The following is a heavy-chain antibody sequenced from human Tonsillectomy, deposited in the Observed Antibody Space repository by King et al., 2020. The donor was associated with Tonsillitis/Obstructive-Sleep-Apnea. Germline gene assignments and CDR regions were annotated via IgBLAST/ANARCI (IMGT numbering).Heavy chain of an antibody. CDR3: AREGNDLCSGFYSSYNYHCHMDV. Sequence: QVQLVESGGGVVQPGRSLRLSCAASGFTFSTYTMHWVRQAPGKGLEWVAFISYDGSNKNYADSVKGRFTISRDNSKNTLYLQMNSLRGEDTAVYYCAREGNDLCSGFYSSYNYHCHMDVWGKGTTVTVSS. J-gene: IGHJ6*03. CDR2: ISYDGSNK. V-gene: IGHV3-30*04. CDR1: GFTFSTYT. D-gene: IGHD3-3*01.